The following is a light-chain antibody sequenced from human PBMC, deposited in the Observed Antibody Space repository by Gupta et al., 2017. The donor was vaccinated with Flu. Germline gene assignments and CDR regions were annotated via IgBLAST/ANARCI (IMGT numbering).Light chain of an antibody. CDR3: QQYDSSVYT. J-gene: IGKJ2*01. Sequence: VLTQSPGPLSLSPGERATLSCTASQRVHSNLSTWYQQKPGQAPRLLSYGASSRATGIPDRFSGSGSGTDFTLTISSLQPEDFAVDYCQQYDSSVYTFGQGTKLEIK. CDR2: GAS. V-gene: IGKV3-20*01. CDR1: QRVHSNL.